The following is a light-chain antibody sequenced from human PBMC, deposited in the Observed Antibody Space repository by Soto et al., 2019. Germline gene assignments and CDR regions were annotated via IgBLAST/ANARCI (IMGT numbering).Light chain of an antibody. V-gene: IGKV3-20*01. CDR1: QSVSSSY. J-gene: IGKJ1*01. CDR2: GAS. Sequence: EIVLTQSPGTLSLSPGERATLSCRASQSVSSSYLAWYQQKPGQAPRLLIYGASSRATGIPDSFSGSGSGTDFTLTISRLEPKDFAVYYCQQFGSDVTFGQGTKVDIK. CDR3: QQFGSDVT.